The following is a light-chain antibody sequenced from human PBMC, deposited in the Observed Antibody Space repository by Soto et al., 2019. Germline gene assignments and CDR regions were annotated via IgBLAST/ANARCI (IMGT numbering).Light chain of an antibody. J-gene: IGKJ4*01. V-gene: IGKV3-20*01. CDR2: GVS. Sequence: TVLTQSPGTLSLSPGERATLSCRASQRVSRSYLTCYQQKPGQAPRLLIYGVSSRDTGIPDRFSGSGSGKDFTLTISRLEPEEFAVYYCQQYGRPPVNFCGWTHVE. CDR1: QRVSRSY. CDR3: QQYGRPPVN.